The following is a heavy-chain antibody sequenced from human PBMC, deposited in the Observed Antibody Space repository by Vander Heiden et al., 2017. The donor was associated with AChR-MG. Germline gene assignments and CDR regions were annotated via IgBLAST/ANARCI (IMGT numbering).Heavy chain of an antibody. D-gene: IGHD3-3*01. J-gene: IGHJ6*02. Sequence: EVQLLESGGGLVQPGGSLRLSCAASGFTLSSYAMSWVRQAPGKGLEWVSAISGSGGSTYYADSVKGRFTISRDNSKNTLYLQMNSLRAEDTAVYYCAKVDFWSANYYYGMDVWGQGTTVTVSS. CDR3: AKVDFWSANYYYGMDV. V-gene: IGHV3-23*01. CDR1: GFTLSSYA. CDR2: ISGSGGST.